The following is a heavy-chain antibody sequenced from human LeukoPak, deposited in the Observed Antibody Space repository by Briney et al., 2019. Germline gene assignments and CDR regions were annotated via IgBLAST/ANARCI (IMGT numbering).Heavy chain of an antibody. J-gene: IGHJ4*02. CDR2: INGDGSTT. V-gene: IGHV3-74*01. CDR1: GFTFTTYW. D-gene: IGHD3-16*01. CDR3: ARRSQLGGFYDY. Sequence: GGSLRLSCAASGFTFTTYWMHWVRQAPGKGLVWVSRINGDGSTTLYADSVKGRFTISRDNAKNTLYLEMNSLRAEDTALYYCARRSQLGGFYDYWGQGTLVTVSS.